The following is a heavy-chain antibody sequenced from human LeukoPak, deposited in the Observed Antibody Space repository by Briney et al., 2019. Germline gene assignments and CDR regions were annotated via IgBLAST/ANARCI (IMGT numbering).Heavy chain of an antibody. Sequence: ASVKVSCKASGYTFTGYYMHWVRQAPGQGLEWMGWINPNSGGTNYARKFQGRVTMTRDTSISTAYMELSRLRSDDTAVYYCARDRGQTRPFDIWGQGTMVTVSS. V-gene: IGHV1-2*02. CDR3: ARDRGQTRPFDI. J-gene: IGHJ3*02. CDR1: GYTFTGYY. D-gene: IGHD3-10*01. CDR2: INPNSGGT.